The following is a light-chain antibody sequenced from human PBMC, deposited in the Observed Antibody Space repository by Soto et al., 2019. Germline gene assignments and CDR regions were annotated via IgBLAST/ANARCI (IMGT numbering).Light chain of an antibody. Sequence: QSVLTQPPSVSGAPGQRVTIACTGSSSNIGAVYDVHWYQHLPGTAPKLLIYGNTNRPSGVPDRFSGSRSGTTASLAITGLRPDDEADYYCQSYDTRLSGYVFATGTKLTVL. J-gene: IGLJ1*01. CDR2: GNT. V-gene: IGLV1-40*01. CDR3: QSYDTRLSGYV. CDR1: SSNIGAVYD.